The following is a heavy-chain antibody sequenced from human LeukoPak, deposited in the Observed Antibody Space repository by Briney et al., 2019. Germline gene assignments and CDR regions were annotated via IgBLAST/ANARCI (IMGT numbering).Heavy chain of an antibody. CDR1: GFTFSSYG. J-gene: IGHJ4*02. D-gene: IGHD5-12*01. CDR3: AKDRSAYGKDFDY. CDR2: IRYEGSNK. Sequence: GRSLRLSCAASGFTFSSYGIHWVRQAPGKGLEGVAGIRYEGSNKYYADSVKRRFTISRDNSKNTLYLQMISLRAEDTAVYYCAKDRSAYGKDFDYWGQGTLVTVSS. V-gene: IGHV3-33*06.